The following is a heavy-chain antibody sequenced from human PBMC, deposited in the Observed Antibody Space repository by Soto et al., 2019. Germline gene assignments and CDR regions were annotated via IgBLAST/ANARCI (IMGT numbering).Heavy chain of an antibody. CDR2: IKSKIDGGAK. CDR1: GFSFTNAW. Sequence: GGSLRLSCAASGFSFTNAWMSWVRQAPGKGLEWVGRIKSKIDGGAKVYGASVTDRFIISRDDSEDTVYLQMNSLRAEDTAVYYCARLLYSSTWYLDYWGQGTLVTVSS. V-gene: IGHV3-15*01. CDR3: ARLLYSSTWYLDY. D-gene: IGHD6-13*01. J-gene: IGHJ4*02.